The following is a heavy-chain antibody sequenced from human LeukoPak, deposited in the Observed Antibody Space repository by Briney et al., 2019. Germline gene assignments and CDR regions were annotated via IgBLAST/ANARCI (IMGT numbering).Heavy chain of an antibody. CDR2: LSSGGSHE. V-gene: IGHV3-30*04. D-gene: IGHD6-13*01. CDR3: AKEGATAGKMRFHFDY. J-gene: IGHJ4*02. CDR1: GFTFSSYA. Sequence: GRSLRLSCAASGFTFSSYAMHWVRQAPGKGLEWVAVLSSGGSHEYFADSVKGRFTISRDNSKNTLDLQMSSLRPEDTAVYYCAKEGATAGKMRFHFDYWGQGTLVTVSS.